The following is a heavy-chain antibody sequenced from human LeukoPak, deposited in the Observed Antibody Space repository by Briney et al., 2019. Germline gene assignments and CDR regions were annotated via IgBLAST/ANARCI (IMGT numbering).Heavy chain of an antibody. Sequence: SQTLSLTCTVSGGSISSGDYYWSWIRPPPGKGREWMGYIYYSGSTYYNPSLKSRVTISVDTSKNQFSLKLSSVTAADTAVYYCAREDEQLVAFDIWGQGTMVTVSS. CDR2: IYYSGST. D-gene: IGHD6-6*01. CDR3: AREDEQLVAFDI. V-gene: IGHV4-30-4*08. CDR1: GGSISSGDYY. J-gene: IGHJ3*02.